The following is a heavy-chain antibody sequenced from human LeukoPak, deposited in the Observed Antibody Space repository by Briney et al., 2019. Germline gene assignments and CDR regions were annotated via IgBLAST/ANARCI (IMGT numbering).Heavy chain of an antibody. V-gene: IGHV6-1*01. J-gene: IGHJ6*02. CDR2: TYYRSKWYN. CDR3: ARGGTYYDSSGYSDLYYYYYGMDV. D-gene: IGHD3-22*01. Sequence: SQTLSLTCAISGDSVSSNSAAWNWIRQSPSRGLEWLGRTYYRSKWYNDYAVSVKSRITINPDTSKNQSSLQLNSVTPEDTAVYYCARGGTYYDSSGYSDLYYYYYGMDVWGQGTTVTVSS. CDR1: GDSVSSNSAA.